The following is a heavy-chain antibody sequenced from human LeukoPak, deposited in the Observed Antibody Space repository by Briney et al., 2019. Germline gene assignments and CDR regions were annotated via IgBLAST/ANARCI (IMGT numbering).Heavy chain of an antibody. D-gene: IGHD4-17*01. V-gene: IGHV3-21*01. Sequence: GSLRLSCAASGFTFSSYSMNWVRQAPGKGLEWVSSISSSSSYIYYADSVKGRFTISRDNAKNSLYLQMNSLRAEDTAVYYCVRDLPYGDWYFDLWGRGTLVTVSS. CDR3: VRDLPYGDWYFDL. CDR2: ISSSSSYI. J-gene: IGHJ2*01. CDR1: GFTFSSYS.